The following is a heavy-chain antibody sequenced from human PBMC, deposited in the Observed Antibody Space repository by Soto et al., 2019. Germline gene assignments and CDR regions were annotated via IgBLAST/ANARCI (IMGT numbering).Heavy chain of an antibody. Sequence: ASVKVSCKPSGGTFSSYTISWVRQAPGQGLEWKGWINAGNGNTKYSQKFQGRVTITRDTSASTAYMELSSLRSEDTAVYYCARGPGGPDGPGDYWGQGTLVTVSS. V-gene: IGHV1-3*01. CDR2: INAGNGNT. CDR3: ARGPGGPDGPGDY. J-gene: IGHJ4*02. CDR1: GGTFSSYT. D-gene: IGHD2-15*01.